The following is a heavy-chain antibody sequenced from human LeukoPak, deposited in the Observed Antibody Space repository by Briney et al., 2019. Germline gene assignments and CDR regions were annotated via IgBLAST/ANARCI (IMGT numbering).Heavy chain of an antibody. Sequence: GGSLRLSCAASGFTFSVYWMTWVRQAPGKGLEWVANINQDGTEKYYVDSVKGRFTISRDNAKNSLYLQMNSLRAEDTAVYYCVTSPTKGYWGQGTLVTVSS. V-gene: IGHV3-7*05. CDR2: INQDGTEK. J-gene: IGHJ4*02. CDR1: GFTFSVYW. D-gene: IGHD2/OR15-2a*01. CDR3: VTSPTKGY.